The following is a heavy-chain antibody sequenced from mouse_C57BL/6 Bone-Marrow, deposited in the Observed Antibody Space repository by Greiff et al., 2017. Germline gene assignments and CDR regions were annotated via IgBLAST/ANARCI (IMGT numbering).Heavy chain of an antibody. CDR1: GFTFTDYY. D-gene: IGHD1-1*01. CDR2: INPNYGGT. V-gene: IGHV1-26*01. CDR3: GRGCSLDY. J-gene: IGHJ2*01. Sequence: EVQLLQSGPELVKPGASVKISCKASGFTFTDYYMNWVKQSPGKSLEWIGDINPNYGGTSYNQKFKGKATLTVDKSSSTAYMELSSLTSVDSAVYYCGRGCSLDYWGQGTTLTVSS.